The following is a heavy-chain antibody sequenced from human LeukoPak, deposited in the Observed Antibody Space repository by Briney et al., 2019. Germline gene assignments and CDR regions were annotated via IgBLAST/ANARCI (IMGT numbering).Heavy chain of an antibody. J-gene: IGHJ6*03. CDR1: GFTVSINY. V-gene: IGHV3-53*01. CDR2: IYSGGST. D-gene: IGHD3-3*01. Sequence: GGSLRLSCAASGFTVSINYMSWVRQAPGKGLEWVSVIYSGGSTYYADSVKGRFTISRDNSKNTLYLQMNSLRAEDTAVYYCARDPRYYDFWSGWDMDVWGKGTTVTDSS. CDR3: ARDPRYYDFWSGWDMDV.